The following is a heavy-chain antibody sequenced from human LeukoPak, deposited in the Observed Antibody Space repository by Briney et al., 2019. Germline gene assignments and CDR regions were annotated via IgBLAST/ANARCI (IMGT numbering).Heavy chain of an antibody. D-gene: IGHD3-22*01. V-gene: IGHV1-2*02. CDR1: GYTFTGYY. J-gene: IGHJ4*02. CDR2: INPNSGGT. Sequence: ASVKVSCKASGYTFTGYYMHWLRQAPGQGLEGMGWINPNSGGTNSAQKFQGRVTMTRDTSISTVYMELSRLRSDDTAVYHCARAFRGYYYDSSGYPYFDYWGQGTLVTVSS. CDR3: ARAFRGYYYDSSGYPYFDY.